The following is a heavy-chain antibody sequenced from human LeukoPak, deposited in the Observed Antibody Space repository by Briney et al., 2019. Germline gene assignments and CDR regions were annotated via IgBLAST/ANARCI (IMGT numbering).Heavy chain of an antibody. D-gene: IGHD3-10*01. CDR3: AREGMVRGVSPLSKYYYYMDV. Sequence: GGSLRLSCAASGFTVSSDYMSWVRQAPGKGLVWVSRINTDGSSTSYADSVKGRFTISRDNAKNTLYLQMNSLRAEDTAVYYCAREGMVRGVSPLSKYYYYMDVWGKGTTVTVSS. J-gene: IGHJ6*03. CDR2: INTDGSST. V-gene: IGHV3-74*01. CDR1: GFTVSSDY.